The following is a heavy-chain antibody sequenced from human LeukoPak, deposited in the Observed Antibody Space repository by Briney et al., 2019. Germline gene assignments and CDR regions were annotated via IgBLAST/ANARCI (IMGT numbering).Heavy chain of an antibody. Sequence: PSETLSLTRTVSGGSLSSGSYYWSWIRQPAGKGLEWIGRIYTSGSTNYNPSLKSRVTISVDTSKNQFSLKLSSVTAADTAVYYCAREIRVWEWHYFDYWGQGTLVTVSS. V-gene: IGHV4-61*02. CDR1: GGSLSSGSYY. CDR2: IYTSGST. CDR3: AREIRVWEWHYFDY. D-gene: IGHD6-19*01. J-gene: IGHJ4*02.